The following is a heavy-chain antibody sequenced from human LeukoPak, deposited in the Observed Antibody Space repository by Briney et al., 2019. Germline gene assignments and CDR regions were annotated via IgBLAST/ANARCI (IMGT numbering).Heavy chain of an antibody. J-gene: IGHJ4*02. CDR2: IIPIFGTA. CDR1: GYTFTGYY. CDR3: ARTTYYYDSSGWIFDY. D-gene: IGHD3-22*01. V-gene: IGHV1-69*05. Sequence: SVKVSCKASGYTFTGYYMHWVRQAPGQGLEWMGRIIPIFGTANYAQKFQGRVTITTDESTSTAYMELSSLRSEDTAVYYCARTTYYYDSSGWIFDYWGQGTLVTVSS.